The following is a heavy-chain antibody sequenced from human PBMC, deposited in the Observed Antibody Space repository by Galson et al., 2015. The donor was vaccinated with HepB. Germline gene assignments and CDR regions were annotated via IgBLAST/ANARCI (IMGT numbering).Heavy chain of an antibody. CDR2: ISAYNGNT. Sequence: SVKVSCKASGYTFSSFGISWVRQAPGQGLEWLGWISAYNGNTNYAQKLQGRVTMTTDTSTSTAYMELRSLRSNDTAVYYCARLSMGTTIFPLGYYYYMDVWGKGTTVTVSS. V-gene: IGHV1-18*01. J-gene: IGHJ6*03. D-gene: IGHD3-3*01. CDR3: ARLSMGTTIFPLGYYYYMDV. CDR1: GYTFSSFG.